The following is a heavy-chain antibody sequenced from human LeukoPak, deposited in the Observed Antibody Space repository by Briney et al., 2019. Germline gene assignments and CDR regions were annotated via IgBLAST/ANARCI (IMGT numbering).Heavy chain of an antibody. CDR1: GGSISSSSYY. V-gene: IGHV4-39*01. Sequence: SETLSLTCTVSGGSISSSSYYWGWIRQPPGKGLQWIGNIYYSGSTNYNPSLKSRVTVSVDTSKNQFSLKLNSVTAADTAVYYCARHPPRDCSSSSCYKRWFDPWGQGTLVTVSS. J-gene: IGHJ5*02. CDR3: ARHPPRDCSSSSCYKRWFDP. D-gene: IGHD2-2*02. CDR2: IYYSGST.